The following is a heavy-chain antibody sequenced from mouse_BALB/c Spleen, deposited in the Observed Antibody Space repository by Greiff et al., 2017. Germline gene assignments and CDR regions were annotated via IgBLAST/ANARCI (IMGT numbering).Heavy chain of an antibody. CDR3: NEIITTATFPFAY. CDR1: GFNIKDYY. J-gene: IGHJ3*01. V-gene: IGHV14-4*02. Sequence: VQLQQSGAELVRSGASVKLSCTASGFNIKDYYMHWVKQRPEQGLEWIGWIDPENGDTEYAPKFQGKATMTADTSSNTAYLQLSSLTSEDTAVYYCNEIITTATFPFAYWGQGTLVTVSA. CDR2: IDPENGDT. D-gene: IGHD1-2*01.